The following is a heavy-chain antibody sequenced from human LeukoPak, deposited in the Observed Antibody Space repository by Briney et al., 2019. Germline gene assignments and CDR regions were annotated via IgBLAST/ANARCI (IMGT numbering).Heavy chain of an antibody. D-gene: IGHD1-26*01. Sequence: PGGPLRLSCVASGFSFDKFGMHWVRQAPGKGLEYVSSVSADESGKYYTKSVRGRFSISRDNSKNTMYLQLGNLRPDDMGIYYCASLDRSEIPWGPGTLVTVSS. CDR3: ASLDRSEIP. V-gene: IGHV3-64*01. J-gene: IGHJ5*02. CDR1: GFSFDKFG. CDR2: VSADESGK.